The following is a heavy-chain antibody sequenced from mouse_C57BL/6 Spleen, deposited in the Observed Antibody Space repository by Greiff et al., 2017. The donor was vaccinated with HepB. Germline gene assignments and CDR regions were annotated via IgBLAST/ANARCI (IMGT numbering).Heavy chain of an antibody. D-gene: IGHD2-3*01. Sequence: QVHVKQPGAELVMPGASVKLSCKASGYTFTSYWMHWVKQRPGQGLEWIGEIDPSDSYTNYNQKFKGKSTLTVDKSSSTAYMQLSSLTSEDSAVYYCARYDGYWAYWGQGTLVTVSA. J-gene: IGHJ3*01. CDR1: GYTFTSYW. V-gene: IGHV1-69*01. CDR2: IDPSDSYT. CDR3: ARYDGYWAY.